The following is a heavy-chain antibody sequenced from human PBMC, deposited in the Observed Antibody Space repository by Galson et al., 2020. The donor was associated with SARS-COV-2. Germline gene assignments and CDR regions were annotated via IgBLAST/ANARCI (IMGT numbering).Heavy chain of an antibody. CDR3: AREYSSSKTGVDV. D-gene: IGHD6-6*01. CDR2: IYSGGST. J-gene: IGHJ6*02. V-gene: IGHV3-66*01. CDR1: GFTVSSNY. Sequence: GESLKISCAASGFTVSSNYMSWVRQAPGKGLEWVSVIYSGGSTYYADSVKGRFTISRDNSKNTLYLQMNSLRAEDTAVYYCAREYSSSKTGVDVWGQGTTVTVSS.